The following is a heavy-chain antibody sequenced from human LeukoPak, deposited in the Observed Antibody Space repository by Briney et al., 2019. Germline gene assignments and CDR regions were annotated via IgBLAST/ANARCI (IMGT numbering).Heavy chain of an antibody. CDR2: ISSSGSTI. CDR3: ARDHYDILTGYFTSTYFDY. J-gene: IGHJ4*02. V-gene: IGHV3-48*03. CDR1: GFTFSSYE. D-gene: IGHD3-9*01. Sequence: GGSLRLSCAASGFTFSSYEMNWVRQAPGKGLEWVAYISSSGSTIYYADSVKGRFTISRDNAKNSLYLQMNSLRAEDTAVYYCARDHYDILTGYFTSTYFDYWGQATLVTVSS.